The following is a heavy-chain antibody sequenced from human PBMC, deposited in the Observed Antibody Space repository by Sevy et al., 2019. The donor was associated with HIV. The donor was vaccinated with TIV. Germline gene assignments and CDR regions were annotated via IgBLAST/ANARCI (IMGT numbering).Heavy chain of an antibody. CDR2: IHYGGNT. Sequence: SETLSLTCTASGVSLVSPTFYWGWVRQPPGVRLEWIAAIHYGGNTYYNPSLKDRLALSIDTSKNQFSLNLTSVTAADAAVYHCVRDHHLRGRHWFDSWGQGALVTVSS. CDR1: GVSLVSPTFY. V-gene: IGHV4-39*02. CDR3: VRDHHLRGRHWFDS. D-gene: IGHD3-16*01. J-gene: IGHJ5*01.